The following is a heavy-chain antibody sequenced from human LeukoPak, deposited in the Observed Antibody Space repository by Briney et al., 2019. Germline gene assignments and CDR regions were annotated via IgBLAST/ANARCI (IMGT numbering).Heavy chain of an antibody. CDR1: GFTFSSYA. CDR2: ISYDGSNK. Sequence: GGSLRLPCAASGFTFSSYAMHWVRQAPGKGLEWVAVISYDGSNKYYADSVKGRFTISRDNSKNTLYLQMNSLRAEDTAVYYCARSGYDFWSGYHYWGQGTLVTVSS. D-gene: IGHD3-3*01. J-gene: IGHJ4*02. V-gene: IGHV3-30-3*01. CDR3: ARSGYDFWSGYHY.